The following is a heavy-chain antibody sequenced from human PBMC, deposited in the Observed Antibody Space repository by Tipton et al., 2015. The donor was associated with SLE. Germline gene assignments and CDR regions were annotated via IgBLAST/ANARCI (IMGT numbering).Heavy chain of an antibody. CDR2: ISYDGGNK. V-gene: IGHV3-30*09. J-gene: IGHJ6*02. CDR3: AAELVGYYGMDV. D-gene: IGHD2-15*01. CDR1: EFSFSDYA. Sequence: SLRLSCSASEFSFSDYAMHWVRQAPGKGLEWLAVISYDGGNKYFAESVRGRFAISRDNSKNTLYLQMNSLRAEDTAVYYCAAELVGYYGMDVWGQGTTVTVSS.